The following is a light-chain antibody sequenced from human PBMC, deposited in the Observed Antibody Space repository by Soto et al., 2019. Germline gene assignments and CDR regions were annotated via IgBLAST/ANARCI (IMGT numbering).Light chain of an antibody. Sequence: QSALTQPAYVSGSRGQSITISCTGTSSDVGGYNYVSWYQQHPGKAPKLMIYEVSNRPSGVSNRFSGSKSGNTASLTISGLQAEDEADYYCSSYTSSSTLYVFGTGTKLTDL. CDR2: EVS. J-gene: IGLJ1*01. V-gene: IGLV2-14*01. CDR1: SSDVGGYNY. CDR3: SSYTSSSTLYV.